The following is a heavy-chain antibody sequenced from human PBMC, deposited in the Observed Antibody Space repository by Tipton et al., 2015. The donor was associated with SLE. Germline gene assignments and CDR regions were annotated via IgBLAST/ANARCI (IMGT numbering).Heavy chain of an antibody. CDR2: IYHSGIT. Sequence: TLSLTCSVSGGSISTTDHYWGWIRQPPGKRLEWIAYIYHSGITNYNPSLQSRVTISVDRSKNQFSLNLSSVTAADTAVYYCARDGPASWGYGLWSGYFDLWGQGTLVTVSS. V-gene: IGHV4-61*08. D-gene: IGHD3-3*01. J-gene: IGHJ4*02. CDR3: ARDGPASWGYGLWSGYFDL. CDR1: GGSISTTDHY.